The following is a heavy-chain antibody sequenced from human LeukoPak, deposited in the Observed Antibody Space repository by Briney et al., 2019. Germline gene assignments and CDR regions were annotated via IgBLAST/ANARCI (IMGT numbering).Heavy chain of an antibody. J-gene: IGHJ4*02. D-gene: IGHD1/OR15-1a*01. CDR3: ARHRTQYYFDY. V-gene: IGHV4-39*01. CDR2: IYYSGST. CDR1: GGSISSSGYY. Sequence: PSETLSLTCTVSGGSISSSGYYWGWIRQPPGKGLEWIGSIYYSGSTYYNPSLKSRVTMSVDTSKNQFSLKLSSVTAADTAVYYCARHRTQYYFDYWGQGTLVTVSS.